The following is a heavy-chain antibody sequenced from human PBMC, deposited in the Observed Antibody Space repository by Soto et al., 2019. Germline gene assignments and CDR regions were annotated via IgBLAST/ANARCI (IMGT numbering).Heavy chain of an antibody. V-gene: IGHV4-4*02. D-gene: IGHD5-18*01. Sequence: QVQLQESGPGLVKPSGTLSLTCAVSSGSISSSNWWSWVRQPPGKGLEWIGEIYHSGSTNYNPSLKSRVTISVDKSKNPFSLKLSSVTAADTAVYYCARGRDTAMVPDYYYYYMDVWGKGTTVAVSS. CDR2: IYHSGST. J-gene: IGHJ6*03. CDR1: SGSISSSNW. CDR3: ARGRDTAMVPDYYYYYMDV.